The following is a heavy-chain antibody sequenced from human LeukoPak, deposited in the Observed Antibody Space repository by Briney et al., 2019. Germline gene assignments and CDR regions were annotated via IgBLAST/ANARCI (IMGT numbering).Heavy chain of an antibody. J-gene: IGHJ4*02. CDR2: LKHDDEI. V-gene: IGHV3-30*18. CDR1: GFTVGATD. Sequence: GGSLRLSCVASGFTVGATDMYWVRRAPGKRLEWVAVLKHDDEIHYMDSVRGRFTISRDNSKNTLFLDMDGLRPEDTATYYCTKIGPVSGTIDYWGQGTLVTVSS. D-gene: IGHD1-26*01. CDR3: TKIGPVSGTIDY.